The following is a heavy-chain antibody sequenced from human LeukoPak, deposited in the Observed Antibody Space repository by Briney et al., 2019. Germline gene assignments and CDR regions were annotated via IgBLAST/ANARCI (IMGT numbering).Heavy chain of an antibody. D-gene: IGHD3-3*01. CDR1: GFTFSSYG. Sequence: GGSLRLSCAASGFTFSSYGMHWVRQAPGKGLEWVAFIRYDGSNEYYADSVKGRFTISRDNSKNTLYLQMNSLRAEDTAVYYCAKGRLRFLEWFFDPFDYWGQGTLVTVTS. CDR3: AKGRLRFLEWFFDPFDY. J-gene: IGHJ4*02. V-gene: IGHV3-30*02. CDR2: IRYDGSNE.